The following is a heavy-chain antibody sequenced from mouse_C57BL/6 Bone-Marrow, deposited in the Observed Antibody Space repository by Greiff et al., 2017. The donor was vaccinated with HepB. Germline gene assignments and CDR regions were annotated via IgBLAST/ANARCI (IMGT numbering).Heavy chain of an antibody. CDR2: ISDGGSYT. Sequence: EVKLVESGGGLVKPGGSLKLSCAASGFTLSSYAMSWVRQTPEKRLEWVATISDGGSYTYYPDNVKGRFTISRDNAKNNLYLQMSHLKSEDTAMYYCARDLSGDDYGYWGQGTTLTVSS. J-gene: IGHJ2*01. V-gene: IGHV5-4*01. CDR3: ARDLSGDDYGY. CDR1: GFTLSSYA. D-gene: IGHD2-4*01.